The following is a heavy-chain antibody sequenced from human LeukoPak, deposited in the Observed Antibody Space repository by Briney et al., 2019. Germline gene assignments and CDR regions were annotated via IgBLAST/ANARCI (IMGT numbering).Heavy chain of an antibody. CDR1: GGTFSSYA. CDR3: ARDPSSWLDY. J-gene: IGHJ4*02. Sequence: ASVKVSCKASGGTFSSYAISWVRQAPGQGLEWMGWISAYNGNTNYAQKLQGRVTMTTDTSTSTAYMELRSLRSDDTAVYYCARDPSSWLDYWGQGTLVTVSS. V-gene: IGHV1-18*01. D-gene: IGHD6-6*01. CDR2: ISAYNGNT.